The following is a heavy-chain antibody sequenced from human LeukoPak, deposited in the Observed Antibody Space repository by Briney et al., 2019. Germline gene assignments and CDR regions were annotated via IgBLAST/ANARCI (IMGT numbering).Heavy chain of an antibody. V-gene: IGHV1-69*01. CDR2: IIPIFGTA. CDR1: GGTFSSYA. D-gene: IGHD2-2*01. Sequence: SVKVSCKASGGTFSSYAISWVRQAPGQGLEWMGGIIPIFGTANYAQKFQGRVTITADESTSTAYMELSSPRSEDTAVYYCAANVVVPAAMFHWGQGTLVTASS. J-gene: IGHJ4*02. CDR3: AANVVVPAAMFH.